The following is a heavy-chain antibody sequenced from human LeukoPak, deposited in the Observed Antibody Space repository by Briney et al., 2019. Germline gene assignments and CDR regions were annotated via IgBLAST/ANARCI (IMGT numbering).Heavy chain of an antibody. CDR3: ARPLEGGGKYGY. CDR2: IHYSGST. CDR1: GGSISSSSYY. Sequence: SETLSLTCTVSGGSISSSSYYWGWIRQPPGKGLEWIGSIHYSGSTYYDPSLKSRVTISVDTSKNQFSLKLSSVTAADTAVYYCARPLEGGGKYGYWGQGTLVTVSS. J-gene: IGHJ4*02. D-gene: IGHD1-26*01. V-gene: IGHV4-39*01.